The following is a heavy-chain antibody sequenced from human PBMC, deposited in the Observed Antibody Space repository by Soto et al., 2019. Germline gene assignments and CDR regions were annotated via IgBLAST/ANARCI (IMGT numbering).Heavy chain of an antibody. CDR2: IIAGNGNT. Sequence: ASVKGSGESSGYSFTSYAVHWVRQAPGQGLEWMGWIIAGNGNTRFSQKFQGRVTITRDTSASTAYMELSSLISEDTAVYYCAKGIINYHCGMDICGQGTTVTVSS. CDR3: AKGIINYHCGMDI. CDR1: GYSFTSYA. V-gene: IGHV1-3*01. J-gene: IGHJ6*02. D-gene: IGHD3-10*01.